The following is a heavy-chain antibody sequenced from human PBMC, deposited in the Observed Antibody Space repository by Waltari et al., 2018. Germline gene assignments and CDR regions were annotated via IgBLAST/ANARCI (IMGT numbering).Heavy chain of an antibody. CDR3: ARDPKGTTVIYDAFDL. V-gene: IGHV1-69*14. J-gene: IGHJ3*01. Sequence: QVHLVQSGAEVKKPGSSVRVSCKASGGTFSSYEFNWVRPAPGQGLEWMGGIIPSFGTPSYAQKFQGRVTITADTSTTTAYMELSSLRFEDTAVYYCARDPKGTTVIYDAFDLWGQGTMVSVSS. CDR1: GGTFSSYE. D-gene: IGHD4-17*01. CDR2: IIPSFGTP.